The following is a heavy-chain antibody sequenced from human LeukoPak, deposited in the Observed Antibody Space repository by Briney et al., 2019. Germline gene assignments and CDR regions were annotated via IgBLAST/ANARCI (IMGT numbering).Heavy chain of an antibody. J-gene: IGHJ5*02. D-gene: IGHD3-16*01. Sequence: GGSLRLSCAASGFTFSAYTMNWVRQAPGKGLEWVSAVSSNSAYIYYADSLRGRFTISRDNAKSLPYLQINSLRADDTAVYYCAREGGRRRASNFDWFDPWGQGTLVTVSS. CDR1: GFTFSAYT. CDR2: VSSNSAYI. CDR3: AREGGRRRASNFDWFDP. V-gene: IGHV3-21*06.